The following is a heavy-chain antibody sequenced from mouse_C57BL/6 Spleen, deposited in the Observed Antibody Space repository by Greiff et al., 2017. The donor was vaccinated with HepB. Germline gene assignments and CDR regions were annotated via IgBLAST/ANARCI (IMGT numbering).Heavy chain of an antibody. D-gene: IGHD2-4*01. Sequence: VQLQQSGPGLVKPSQSLSLTCSVTGYSITSGYYWNWIRQFPGNKLEWMGYISYDGSNNYNQSLKNRISITRDTSKNQFFLKLNSVTTEDTATYYCAREDYDYEAWFAYWGQGTLVTVSA. J-gene: IGHJ3*01. CDR3: AREDYDYEAWFAY. V-gene: IGHV3-6*01. CDR1: GYSITSGYY. CDR2: ISYDGSN.